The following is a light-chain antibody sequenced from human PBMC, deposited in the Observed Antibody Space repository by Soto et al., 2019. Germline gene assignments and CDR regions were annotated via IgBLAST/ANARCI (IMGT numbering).Light chain of an antibody. V-gene: IGKV1-9*01. Sequence: IQLTQSPSSLSASVGDRVTITCRASQGISTYLAWYQQYPGRAPKLLIYLASTLESGVPSRFSGSGSATDFTLTTNSLQPDDFATYYCQQLDSDPPWACGQGTRVEIK. J-gene: IGKJ1*01. CDR2: LAS. CDR1: QGISTY. CDR3: QQLDSDPPWA.